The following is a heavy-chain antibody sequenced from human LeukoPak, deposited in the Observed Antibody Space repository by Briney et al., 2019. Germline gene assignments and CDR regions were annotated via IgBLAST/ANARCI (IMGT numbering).Heavy chain of an antibody. CDR3: AKYAAAGAYDRHSEIDS. V-gene: IGHV3-30*18. Sequence: GGSLRLSCAASGFTFGRYAMHWLRQAPGKGLEWVAVIAYDGSNKYSADSLKGQGRFTISRDNSKNTLFLEMNSLRPEDTAVYYCAKYAAAGAYDRHSEIDSWGQGTLVTVSS. CDR2: IAYDGSNK. CDR1: GFTFGRYA. J-gene: IGHJ4*02. D-gene: IGHD3-22*01.